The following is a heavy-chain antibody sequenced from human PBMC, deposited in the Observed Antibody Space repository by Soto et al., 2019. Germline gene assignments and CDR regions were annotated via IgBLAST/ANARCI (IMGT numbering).Heavy chain of an antibody. D-gene: IGHD1-20*01. Sequence: GGSLSLSCAASGFTFGSYWIHWVRQAPGKGLVWVSRINSDGSSTSYADSVKGRFTISRDNAKNTLYLQMNSLRAEDTAVYYCASRITNWNDVFLWGQGTLVTVSS. J-gene: IGHJ4*02. CDR1: GFTFGSYW. CDR2: INSDGSST. CDR3: ASRITNWNDVFL. V-gene: IGHV3-74*01.